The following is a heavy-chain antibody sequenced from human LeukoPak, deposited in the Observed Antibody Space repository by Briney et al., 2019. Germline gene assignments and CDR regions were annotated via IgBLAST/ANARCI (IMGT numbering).Heavy chain of an antibody. CDR3: AKDWDYYDTSGYRYFDH. V-gene: IGHV3-30*02. CDR2: IRYDGSDK. J-gene: IGHJ4*02. D-gene: IGHD3-22*01. CDR1: GFSFSSYG. Sequence: GGSLRLSCAASGFSFSSYGMHWVRQAPGKGLEWVASIRYDGSDKNYAGSVKGRFTISRDSSKDTLYLQMNSLRAEDTAVYYCAKDWDYYDTSGYRYFDHWGQGTLVTVSS.